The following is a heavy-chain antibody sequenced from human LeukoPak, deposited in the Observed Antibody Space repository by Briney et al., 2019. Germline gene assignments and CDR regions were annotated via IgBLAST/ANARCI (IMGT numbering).Heavy chain of an antibody. Sequence: PSETLSLTCTVSGASISNYYWSWLRQSPGKGLEWIGYMLYSGSTNQNPSLRSRVTISVDTSKNQVSLKLSSVTAADTAVYYCARGVVVPAAIVEWFDPWGQGTLVTVSS. CDR2: MLYSGST. CDR3: ARGVVVPAAIVEWFDP. V-gene: IGHV4-59*08. D-gene: IGHD2-2*02. CDR1: GASISNYY. J-gene: IGHJ5*02.